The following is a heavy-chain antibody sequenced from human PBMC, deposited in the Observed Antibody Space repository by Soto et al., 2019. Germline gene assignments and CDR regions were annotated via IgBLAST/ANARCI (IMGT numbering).Heavy chain of an antibody. CDR1: GGSISSGGYS. Sequence: TLSLTCAVSGGSISSGGYSWSWIRQPPGKGLEWIGYIYHSGSTYYNPSLKSRVTISVDTSKNQFSLKLSSVTAADTAVYYCARTQAVFIDYWGQGTLVTVSS. CDR3: ARTQAVFIDY. CDR2: IYHSGST. V-gene: IGHV4-30-2*01. J-gene: IGHJ4*02. D-gene: IGHD2-15*01.